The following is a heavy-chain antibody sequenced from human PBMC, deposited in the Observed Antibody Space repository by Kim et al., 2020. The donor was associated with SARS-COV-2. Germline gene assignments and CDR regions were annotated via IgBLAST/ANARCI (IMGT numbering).Heavy chain of an antibody. CDR1: GGSIRSQY. Sequence: SETLSLTCTVSGGSIRSQYWSWIRQPPGKRLEWLGNIYYTGSTSYNPSLKSRVTMSVDTSKNQFSLNLSSVTAADTAVYYCARAGYYYDGNGYSLDLWGR. CDR2: IYYTGST. D-gene: IGHD3-22*01. CDR3: ARAGYYYDGNGYSLDL. V-gene: IGHV4-59*08. J-gene: IGHJ2*01.